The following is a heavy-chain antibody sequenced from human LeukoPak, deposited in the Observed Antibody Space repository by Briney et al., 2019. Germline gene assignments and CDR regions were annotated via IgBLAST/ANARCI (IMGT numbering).Heavy chain of an antibody. Sequence: SVKVSCKASGFTFTSSAVQWVRQARGQRLEWIGWIVVGSGNTNYAQKFQERVTITRDMSTSTAYMELSSLRSEDTAAYYCAAALRETGSGYDYYYYYMDVWGKGTTVTVSS. CDR3: AAALRETGSGYDYYYYYMDV. CDR1: GFTFTSSA. D-gene: IGHD3-3*01. V-gene: IGHV1-58*01. CDR2: IVVGSGNT. J-gene: IGHJ6*03.